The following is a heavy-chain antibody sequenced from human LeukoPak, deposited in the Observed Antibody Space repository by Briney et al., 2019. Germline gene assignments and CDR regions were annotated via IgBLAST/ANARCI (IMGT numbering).Heavy chain of an antibody. J-gene: IGHJ6*02. CDR1: GFTFRNYA. V-gene: IGHV3-30*09. Sequence: WGSLRPSCAASGFTFRNYAMHWVRKAPGKGLEWVAIMSYDGNSQYSADSVKGRFAISRDNSKNTLYLQMNSLRGEDTAVYYCATDGAAPSERERRPLLYYGMDVWGQGTTVTVSS. CDR2: MSYDGNSQ. CDR3: ATDGAAPSERERRPLLYYGMDV. D-gene: IGHD3-10*01.